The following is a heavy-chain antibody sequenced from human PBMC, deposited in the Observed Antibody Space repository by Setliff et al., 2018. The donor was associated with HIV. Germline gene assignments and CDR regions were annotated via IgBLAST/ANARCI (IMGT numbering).Heavy chain of an antibody. Sequence: LSETLSLTCTVSGGSISSGDYYWTWIRQPPGKGLEWIGYIYNSGSTYYEPSLRGRVTISIDRSKNQFSLKLNSVTAADTAVYYCARETNASGSLIAYWYFDLWGRGTLVTVSS. V-gene: IGHV4-30-4*08. J-gene: IGHJ2*01. CDR1: GGSISSGDYY. CDR2: IYNSGST. D-gene: IGHD3-10*01. CDR3: ARETNASGSLIAYWYFDL.